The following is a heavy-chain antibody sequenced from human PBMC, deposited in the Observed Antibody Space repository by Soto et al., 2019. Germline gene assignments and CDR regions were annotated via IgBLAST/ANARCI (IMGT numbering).Heavy chain of an antibody. CDR1: GFTFSSYA. CDR3: ARDRGGYCSSTSCYFMPTYYYYGMDV. CDR2: ISYDGSNK. D-gene: IGHD2-2*01. V-gene: IGHV3-30-3*01. J-gene: IGHJ6*02. Sequence: GGSLRLSCAASGFTFSSYAMHWVRQAPGKGLEWVAVISYDGSNKYYADSVKGRFTISRDNSKNTLYLQMNSLRAEDTAVYYCARDRGGYCSSTSCYFMPTYYYYGMDVWGQGPTVTVSS.